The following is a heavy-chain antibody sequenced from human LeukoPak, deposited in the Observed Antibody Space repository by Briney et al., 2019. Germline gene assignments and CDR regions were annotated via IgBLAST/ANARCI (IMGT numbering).Heavy chain of an antibody. J-gene: IGHJ4*02. CDR2: ISYSGST. V-gene: IGHV4-59*01. D-gene: IGHD3-10*01. Sequence: SETLSLTCTVSGGSINNYYWSWIRQPPGKGLEWIGYISYSGSTNYNPSLKSRVTISRDTPKNQFSLKLSSVTAADTAVYYCARDRNGLYGPIDYWGQGTLVTVSS. CDR3: ARDRNGLYGPIDY. CDR1: GGSINNYY.